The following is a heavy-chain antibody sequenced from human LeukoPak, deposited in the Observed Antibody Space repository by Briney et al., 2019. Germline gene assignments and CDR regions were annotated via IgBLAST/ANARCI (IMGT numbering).Heavy chain of an antibody. Sequence: GGSLRLSCAASGFALNNYAIHWARQAPGKGLEWLTVISFDGTSQYYADSVKGRFTISRDNSKNTLYLQMNSLRAEDTAVYYCARDVFRRDGYNYASDYWGQGTLVTVSS. CDR2: ISFDGTSQ. V-gene: IGHV3-30-3*01. J-gene: IGHJ4*02. D-gene: IGHD5-24*01. CDR3: ARDVFRRDGYNYASDY. CDR1: GFALNNYA.